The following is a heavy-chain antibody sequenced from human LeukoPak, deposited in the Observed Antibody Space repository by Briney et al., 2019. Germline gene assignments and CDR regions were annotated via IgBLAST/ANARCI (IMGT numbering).Heavy chain of an antibody. CDR3: AKYRYDSRGYYFEY. V-gene: IGHV3-23*01. Sequence: GGSLRLSCAASGFTFSSYAMSWVRQAPGKGLEWVSTITGGGISTYYADSVKGRFTISRDNSKNTLYLQMNSVRAEDTAVYYCAKYRYDSRGYYFEYWGQGTLVTVSS. CDR1: GFTFSSYA. J-gene: IGHJ4*02. D-gene: IGHD3-22*01. CDR2: ITGGGIST.